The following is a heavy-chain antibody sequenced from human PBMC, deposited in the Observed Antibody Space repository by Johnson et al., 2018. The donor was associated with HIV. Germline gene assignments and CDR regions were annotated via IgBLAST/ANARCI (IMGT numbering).Heavy chain of an antibody. Sequence: VQLVESGGGVVRPGGSLRLSCVASGFTFNNAWMTWVRQAPGKGLEWVGRIKSKTDGGTSDYAAPVKGRFTISRDDSKNTLYLQMNSLKTEDTAVYYCAFEEPYSAAAGIDAFDIWGQGTMVTVSS. CDR1: GFTFNNAW. CDR2: IKSKTDGGTS. D-gene: IGHD6-13*01. V-gene: IGHV3-15*01. J-gene: IGHJ3*02. CDR3: AFEEPYSAAAGIDAFDI.